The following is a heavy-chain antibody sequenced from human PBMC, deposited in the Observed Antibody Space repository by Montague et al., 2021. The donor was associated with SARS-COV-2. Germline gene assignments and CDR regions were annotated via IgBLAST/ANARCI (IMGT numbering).Heavy chain of an antibody. J-gene: IGHJ3*02. Sequence: SETLSLTCTVSSGSISSYYWSRIRQPPGKGLEWIGCIYYSGSTNYNPSHKSRVTISVDTSKNQFSLKLSSVTAADTAVYYCARGAGYSSSWYLAFEIWGQGTMVTVSS. D-gene: IGHD6-13*01. CDR1: SGSISSYY. CDR3: ARGAGYSSSWYLAFEI. V-gene: IGHV4-59*01. CDR2: IYYSGST.